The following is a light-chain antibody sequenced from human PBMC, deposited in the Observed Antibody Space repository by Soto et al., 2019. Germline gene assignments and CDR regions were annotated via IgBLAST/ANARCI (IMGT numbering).Light chain of an antibody. Sequence: QSALTQPASVSGSPGQSITISCTGTSSDVGSYNLVSWYQQHPGKAPKLMIYEVSKRPSGVSNRFSGSKSGNTASLTISGLQAEDEADYYCCSYAGSIVVFGGGTQLTV. J-gene: IGLJ2*01. V-gene: IGLV2-23*02. CDR1: SSDVGSYNL. CDR2: EVS. CDR3: CSYAGSIVV.